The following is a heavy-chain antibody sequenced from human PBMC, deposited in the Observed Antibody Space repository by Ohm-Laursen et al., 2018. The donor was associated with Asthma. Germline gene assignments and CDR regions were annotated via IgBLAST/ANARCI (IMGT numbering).Heavy chain of an antibody. D-gene: IGHD5-18*01. Sequence: TLSLTCTVSGGSISSGGYCWSWIRQHPGKGLECIGYISYSGSTYYNPSLKSRVTISVDTSKNQFSLKLSSVTAADTAVYYCAGGLQYYYGMDVWGQGTTVTVSS. CDR2: ISYSGST. V-gene: IGHV4-31*03. CDR1: GGSISSGGYC. J-gene: IGHJ6*02. CDR3: AGGLQYYYGMDV.